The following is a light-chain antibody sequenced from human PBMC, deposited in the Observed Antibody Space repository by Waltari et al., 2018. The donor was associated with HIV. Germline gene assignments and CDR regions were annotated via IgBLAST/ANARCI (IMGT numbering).Light chain of an antibody. Sequence: DIVMTQSPATLSGSPGETATLSCRARQHIRGNLAWYQQRHGQSPRLIIYAASSREPGIPARFSGRGSGTEFTLTITHLESDDSAFYYCQQYLDLPPWTFGQGTKVEI. V-gene: IGKV3D-15*01. CDR1: QHIRGN. J-gene: IGKJ1*01. CDR2: AAS. CDR3: QQYLDLPPWT.